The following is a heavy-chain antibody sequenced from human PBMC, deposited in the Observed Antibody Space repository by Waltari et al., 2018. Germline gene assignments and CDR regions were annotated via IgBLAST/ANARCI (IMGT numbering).Heavy chain of an antibody. CDR3: ARPDYYDVLTGYHADTAFDI. D-gene: IGHD3-9*01. CDR2: IYHSGST. Sequence: QVQLQESGPGLVKPSETLSLTCTVSGYSISSGYYWGWLRQPPVTGREWIGSIYHSGSTYYNPSLKSRVTISVDTSKNQFSLKLSSVTAADTAVYYCARPDYYDVLTGYHADTAFDIWGQGTMVTVSS. J-gene: IGHJ3*02. CDR1: GYSISSGYY. V-gene: IGHV4-38-2*02.